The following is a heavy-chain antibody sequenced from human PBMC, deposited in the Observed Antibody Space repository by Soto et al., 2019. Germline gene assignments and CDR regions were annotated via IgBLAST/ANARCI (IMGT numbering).Heavy chain of an antibody. Sequence: GGSLRLSCAASGFIFSSKWMHWVRRVPGRGLVWVSRISTDGTASDYVDSVKGRFTVSRDNAKNTLYLQMNSLRVEDTAVYYCARDGEGFWGQGTLVTTSS. V-gene: IGHV3-74*01. D-gene: IGHD2-21*01. CDR2: ISTDGTAS. J-gene: IGHJ4*01. CDR1: GFIFSSKW. CDR3: ARDGEGF.